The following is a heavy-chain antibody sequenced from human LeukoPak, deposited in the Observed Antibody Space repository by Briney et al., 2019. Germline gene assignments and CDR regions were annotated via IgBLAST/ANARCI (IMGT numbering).Heavy chain of an antibody. CDR1: GFTFSSYA. D-gene: IGHD2-15*01. J-gene: IGHJ4*02. Sequence: GGSLRLSCAASGFTFSSYAMSWVRQAPGKGLEWVSAISGSGGSTYYADSVKGRFTISRGNSKNTLYLQMNSLRAEDTAVYYCAKDLLILPSKGMAVDYWGQGTLVTVSS. CDR3: AKDLLILPSKGMAVDY. CDR2: ISGSGGST. V-gene: IGHV3-23*01.